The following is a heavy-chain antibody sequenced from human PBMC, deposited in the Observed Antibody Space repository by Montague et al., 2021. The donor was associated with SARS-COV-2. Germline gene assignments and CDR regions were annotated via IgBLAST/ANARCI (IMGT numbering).Heavy chain of an antibody. Sequence: SETLSLTCTVSGGSISSSNYYWGWIRQPPGKGLEWIVNMYYSGSTYYNPSLKSRVTISIDTSKNQFSLKLSSVTAADTAVSYCARDDIVLQGVTKGMDVWGQGTTVTVSS. CDR2: MYYSGST. J-gene: IGHJ6*02. D-gene: IGHD3-10*01. CDR1: GGSISSSNYY. V-gene: IGHV4-39*07. CDR3: ARDDIVLQGVTKGMDV.